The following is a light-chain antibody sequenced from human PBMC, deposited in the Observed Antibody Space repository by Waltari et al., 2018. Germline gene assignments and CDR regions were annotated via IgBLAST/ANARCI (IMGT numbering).Light chain of an antibody. Sequence: QSALTQPASVSGSPGQSITISCTGTSSDVGGYNYVSGYQQHPGKAPKLMIYDVSKRPSGGSKRFAGSQSGNTASLTISGLQAEDEADYYCSSYTSSSTWVFGGGTKLTVL. CDR1: SSDVGGYNY. V-gene: IGLV2-14*01. CDR2: DVS. J-gene: IGLJ3*02. CDR3: SSYTSSSTWV.